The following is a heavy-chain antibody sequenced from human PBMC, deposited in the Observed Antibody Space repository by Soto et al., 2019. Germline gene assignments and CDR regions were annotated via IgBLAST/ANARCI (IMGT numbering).Heavy chain of an antibody. CDR3: AKDISTSGSVTSRLSFEY. J-gene: IGHJ4*02. Sequence: EVQLLESGGGLVQSGESLRLSCAASGFAFSTYAMSWVRQAPGKGLEWVSGISDSGGTTYYADSVRGRFTISRDKSKKTLYLLMNSLRAEDTAVYYCAKDISTSGSVTSRLSFEYWGQGALVTVSS. D-gene: IGHD1-1*01. CDR1: GFAFSTYA. CDR2: ISDSGGTT. V-gene: IGHV3-23*01.